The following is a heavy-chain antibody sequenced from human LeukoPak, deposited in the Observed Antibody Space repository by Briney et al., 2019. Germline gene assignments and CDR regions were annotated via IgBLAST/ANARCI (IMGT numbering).Heavy chain of an antibody. CDR2: ISSSSSTI. D-gene: IGHD3-9*01. V-gene: IGHV3-48*01. J-gene: IGHJ4*02. CDR3: ARDLRDY. CDR1: GFTFSSYS. Sequence: GGSLRLSCAASGFTFSSYSMNWVRQAPGEGLEWVSYISSSSSTIYYADSVKGRFTISRDNAKNSLYLQMNSLRAEDTAVYYCARDLRDYWGQGTLVTVSS.